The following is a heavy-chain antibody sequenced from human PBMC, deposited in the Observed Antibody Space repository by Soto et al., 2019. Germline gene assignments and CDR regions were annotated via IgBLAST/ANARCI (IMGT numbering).Heavy chain of an antibody. CDR3: ARPFYDFWSGYHHHWFYP. V-gene: IGHV4-39*01. D-gene: IGHD3-3*01. CDR1: GGSISISSYY. Sequence: PSDTLSLTCTVSGGSISISSYYWGWIRQPPGKGLEWIGSIYYSGSNYYNPSLKNRVTISVDTSKNQFSLKLSSVTAADTAVYYCARPFYDFWSGYHHHWFYPCGQGTLVTVSS. CDR2: IYYSGSN. J-gene: IGHJ5*02.